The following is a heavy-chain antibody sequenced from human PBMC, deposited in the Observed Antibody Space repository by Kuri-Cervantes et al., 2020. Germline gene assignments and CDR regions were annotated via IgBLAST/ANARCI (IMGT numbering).Heavy chain of an antibody. CDR2: MNEDGSQK. J-gene: IGHJ4*02. V-gene: IGHV3-7*01. D-gene: IGHD3-10*01. CDR1: GFTFSSYA. CDR3: ARVIKTSWFVRGHFDY. Sequence: GESLKISCAASGFTFSSYAMHWVRQAPGKGLEWVANMNEDGSQKYYVDSVKGRFTISRDNAKNSLYLQMNSLRAEDTAVYYCARVIKTSWFVRGHFDYWGQGTLVTVSS.